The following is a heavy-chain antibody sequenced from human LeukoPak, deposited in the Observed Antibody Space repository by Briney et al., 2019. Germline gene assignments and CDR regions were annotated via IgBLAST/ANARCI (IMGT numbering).Heavy chain of an antibody. CDR3: AKLQSFGYCSGGSCFYDYFDY. D-gene: IGHD2-15*01. V-gene: IGHV3-23*01. Sequence: GGSLRLSCAASGFTFSSYAMSWVRQAPGKGLEWVSAISGSGGSTYYADSVKGRFTISRDNSKNTLYLQMNSLRAEDTAVYYCAKLQSFGYCSGGSCFYDYFDYWGQGTLVTVSS. CDR1: GFTFSSYA. J-gene: IGHJ4*02. CDR2: ISGSGGST.